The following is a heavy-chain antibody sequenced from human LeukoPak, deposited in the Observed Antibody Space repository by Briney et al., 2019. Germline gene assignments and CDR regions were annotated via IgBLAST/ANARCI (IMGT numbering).Heavy chain of an antibody. J-gene: IGHJ4*02. CDR3: ATSRTSGSYYGTFGY. CDR1: GYTFTGYY. Sequence: ASVKVSCKASGYTFTGYYMHWVRQAPGQGLEWMGWINPNSGGTNYAQKFQGRVTMTRDTSISTAYMELSRLRSDDTAVYYCATSRTSGSYYGTFGYWGQGTLVTVSS. CDR2: INPNSGGT. V-gene: IGHV1-2*02. D-gene: IGHD1-26*01.